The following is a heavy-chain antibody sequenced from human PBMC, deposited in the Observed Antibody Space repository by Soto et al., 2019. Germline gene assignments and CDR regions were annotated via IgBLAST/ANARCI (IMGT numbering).Heavy chain of an antibody. CDR3: ASTAAGDDYYYGMDV. Sequence: QVQLVQSGAEVKKPGSSVKVSCKASGGTFSSYTISWVRQAPGQGLEWMGRIIPILGIANYAQKFQGRVTITADKSTSTAYMELSSLRSEDTAVHYCASTAAGDDYYYGMDVWGQGTTVTVSS. D-gene: IGHD6-13*01. CDR2: IIPILGIA. J-gene: IGHJ6*02. V-gene: IGHV1-69*02. CDR1: GGTFSSYT.